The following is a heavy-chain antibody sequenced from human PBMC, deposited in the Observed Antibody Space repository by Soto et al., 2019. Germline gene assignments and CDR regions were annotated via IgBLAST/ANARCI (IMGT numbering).Heavy chain of an antibody. CDR2: ICNSGTT. CDR3: ATSILRFLSSDCFDP. V-gene: IGHV4-59*08. CDR1: GGSIRSYC. D-gene: IGHD3-3*01. J-gene: IGHJ5*02. Sequence: SETLSLTCTVSGGSIRSYCWTWIRQPPGEGLEWIGCICNSGTTNYNPSLKSRVTISIDTPKNQFSLQLSSVTAADTAVYYCATSILRFLSSDCFDPWGQGNLVTVSS.